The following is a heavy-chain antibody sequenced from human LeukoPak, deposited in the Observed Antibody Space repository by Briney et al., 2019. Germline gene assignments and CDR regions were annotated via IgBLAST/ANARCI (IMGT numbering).Heavy chain of an antibody. V-gene: IGHV3-21*01. CDR1: GFTFSSYS. J-gene: IGHJ5*02. CDR2: ISSSISYI. D-gene: IGHD2-2*01. CDR3: ARGGQYQLLVPFDP. Sequence: GGSLRLSCAASGFTFSSYSMNWVRQAPGKGRDWVSSISSSISYIYYADSVKGRFTISRDNAKNSLYLQMNSLRAEDTAVYYCARGGQYQLLVPFDPWGQGTMVTVSS.